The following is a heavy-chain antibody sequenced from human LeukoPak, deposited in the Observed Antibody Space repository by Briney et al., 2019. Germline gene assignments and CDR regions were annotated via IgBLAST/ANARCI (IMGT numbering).Heavy chain of an antibody. CDR1: GGSFSGYY. CDR2: INHSGST. Sequence: SETLSLTCAVYGGSFSGYYWSWIRQPPGKGLEWIGEINHSGSTNYNPSLKSRVTISVDTSKNQFSLKLRSVTAADTAVYYCAREDAEQMDNSFDIWGQGTMVTVSS. CDR3: AREDAEQMDNSFDI. D-gene: IGHD5-24*01. J-gene: IGHJ3*02. V-gene: IGHV4-34*01.